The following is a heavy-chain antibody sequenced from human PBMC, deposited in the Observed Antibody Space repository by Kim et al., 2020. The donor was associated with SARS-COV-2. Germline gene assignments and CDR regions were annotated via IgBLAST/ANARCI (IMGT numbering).Heavy chain of an antibody. Sequence: GGSLRLSCAASKFPFSAFGMHWVRQAPGKGLEWVALIWYDGSNVYYSDSVKGRFTVSRDNSKSTLYLQMNALRADDTAVYYCARDRLGSVTFYNLNFDYWGQGTLVTVSP. D-gene: IGHD3-10*01. CDR1: KFPFSAFG. CDR2: IWYDGSNV. CDR3: ARDRLGSVTFYNLNFDY. J-gene: IGHJ4*02. V-gene: IGHV3-33*01.